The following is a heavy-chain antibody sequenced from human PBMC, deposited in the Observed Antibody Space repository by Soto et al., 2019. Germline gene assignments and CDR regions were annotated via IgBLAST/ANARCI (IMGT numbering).Heavy chain of an antibody. Sequence: ASVKVSCKASGYTFTGYYMHWVRQAPGQGLEWMGWINPNSGGTNYAQKFQGWVTMTRDTSISTAYMELSRLRSDDTAVYYCARERSSGYETYFDDWGQGTLVTVSS. D-gene: IGHD3-22*01. CDR2: INPNSGGT. CDR3: ARERSSGYETYFDD. CDR1: GYTFTGYY. V-gene: IGHV1-2*04. J-gene: IGHJ4*02.